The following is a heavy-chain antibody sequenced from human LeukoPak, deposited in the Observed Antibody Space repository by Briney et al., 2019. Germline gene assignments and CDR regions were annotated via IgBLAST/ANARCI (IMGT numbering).Heavy chain of an antibody. J-gene: IGHJ5*02. CDR1: GGSISSSSYY. Sequence: SETLSLTCTVSGGSISSSSYYWGWIRQPPGKGLEWIGSIYHSGSTYYNPSLKSRVTISVDTSKNQFSLNLSSVTAADTAVYYCAMVKGYWFDPWGQGTLVTVSS. D-gene: IGHD2-21*01. CDR3: AMVKGYWFDP. CDR2: IYHSGST. V-gene: IGHV4-39*07.